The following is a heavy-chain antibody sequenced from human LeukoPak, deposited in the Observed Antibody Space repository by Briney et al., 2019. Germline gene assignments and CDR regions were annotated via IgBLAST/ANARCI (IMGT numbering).Heavy chain of an antibody. V-gene: IGHV1-8*01. J-gene: IGHJ4*02. Sequence: ASVKVSCKASGYTFTSYDINWVRQATGQGLERMGWMNPNSGNTGYARKFQGRVTMTRNTSISTAYMELSSLRSEDTAVYYCARGATYSNFPIDYWGQGTLVTVSS. CDR1: GYTFTSYD. CDR2: MNPNSGNT. D-gene: IGHD4-4*01. CDR3: ARGATYSNFPIDY.